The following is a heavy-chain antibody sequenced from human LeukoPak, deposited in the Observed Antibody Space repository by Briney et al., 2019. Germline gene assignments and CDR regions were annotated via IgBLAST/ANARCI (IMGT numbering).Heavy chain of an antibody. D-gene: IGHD1-1*01. J-gene: IGHJ4*02. CDR2: IYPGDSDT. Sequence: KPGESLKISCKGSGYSFTSYWIGWVRQMPGKGLEWMGIIYPGDSDTRYSPSFQGQVTISADKSISTAYLQWSSLKASDTAVYYCARAWYNWNDGFDYWGQGTLVTVSS. V-gene: IGHV5-51*03. CDR3: ARAWYNWNDGFDY. CDR1: GYSFTSYW.